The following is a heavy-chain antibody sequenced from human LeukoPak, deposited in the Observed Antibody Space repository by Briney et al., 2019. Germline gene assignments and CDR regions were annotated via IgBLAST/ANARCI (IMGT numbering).Heavy chain of an antibody. Sequence: PGGSLRLSCAASGFSVTNNYMSWVRQAPGKGLEWVSAVRGGDAGTSYADSVKGRFTISRDNSKSTLYLQMNSLRADDTAVYYCAKNRGGSYYSGSDYWGQGTLVTVSS. CDR3: AKNRGGSYYSGSDY. CDR1: GFSVTNNY. D-gene: IGHD1-26*01. J-gene: IGHJ4*02. V-gene: IGHV3-23*01. CDR2: VRGGDAGT.